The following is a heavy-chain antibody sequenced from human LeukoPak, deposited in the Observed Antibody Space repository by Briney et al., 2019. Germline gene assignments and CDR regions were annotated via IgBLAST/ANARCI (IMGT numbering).Heavy chain of an antibody. CDR3: ATEVRITMIVVVIA. CDR2: FDPEDGET. V-gene: IGHV1-24*01. Sequence: ASVKVSCKVSGYTLTELSMHWVRQAPGKGLEWMGGFDPEDGETIYAQKFQGRVTMTEDTSTDTAYMELSSLRSEDTAVYYCATEVRITMIVVVIAWGQGTLVTVSS. J-gene: IGHJ4*02. D-gene: IGHD3-22*01. CDR1: GYTLTELS.